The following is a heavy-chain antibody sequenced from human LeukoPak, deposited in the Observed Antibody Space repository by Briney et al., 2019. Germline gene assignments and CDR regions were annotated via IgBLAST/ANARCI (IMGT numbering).Heavy chain of an antibody. J-gene: IGHJ4*02. CDR3: ARGRYDVLAGYQPPYFDY. Sequence: GVPLTLPCAPSGLTLSNYNINWLPQAPGKGLECVSSINTSISYIYYADSVKGRFTISRDNAKDSLYLQMNSLRAEDTAVYYCARGRYDVLAGYQPPYFDYWGQGTLVTVSS. CDR1: GLTLSNYN. V-gene: IGHV3-21*01. D-gene: IGHD3-9*01. CDR2: INTSISYI.